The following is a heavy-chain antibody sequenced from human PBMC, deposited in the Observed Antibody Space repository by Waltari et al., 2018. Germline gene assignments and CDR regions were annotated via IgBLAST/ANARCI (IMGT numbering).Heavy chain of an antibody. CDR2: INPNSGGT. D-gene: IGHD1-20*01. V-gene: IGHV1-2*06. J-gene: IGHJ6*03. Sequence: QVQLVQSGAEVKKPGASVKVSCKASGYTFTGYYMHWVRQAPGQGLEWMGRINPNSGGTNDAQKFQGRVTMARDTSISTAYMELSRLRSDDTAVYYCAREARYDSGYLVYYYYYMDVWGKGTTVTVSS. CDR3: AREARYDSGYLVYYYYYMDV. CDR1: GYTFTGYY.